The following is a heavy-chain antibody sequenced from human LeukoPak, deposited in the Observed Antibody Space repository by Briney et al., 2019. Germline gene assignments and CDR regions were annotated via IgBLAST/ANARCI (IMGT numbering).Heavy chain of an antibody. CDR1: GVSINSSYYY. J-gene: IGHJ6*03. CDR3: ARRGGIIRGVASYYYMDV. CDR2: IYYSGST. Sequence: TSSETLSLTCTVSGVSINSSYYYWGWIRQPPGKGLEWIGSIYYSGSTYYNPSLKSRVTISVDTSKNQLSLKLSSVTAADTAAYYCARRGGIIRGVASYYYMDVWGKGTTVTISS. D-gene: IGHD3-10*01. V-gene: IGHV4-39*01.